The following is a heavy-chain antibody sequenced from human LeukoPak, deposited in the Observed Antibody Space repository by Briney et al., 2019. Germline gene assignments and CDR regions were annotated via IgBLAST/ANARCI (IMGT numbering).Heavy chain of an antibody. Sequence: GGSLRLSCAASGFTFSSYWIHWVRQAPGKGLVWVSRINSDGSSTSYADSVKGRFTISRDNAKNTLYLQMNSLRAEDTAVYYCGRGPYCSGGTCYGGGHWFDPWGRGTLVTVSS. CDR1: GFTFSSYW. CDR2: INSDGSST. J-gene: IGHJ5*02. V-gene: IGHV3-74*01. CDR3: GRGPYCSGGTCYGGGHWFDP. D-gene: IGHD2-15*01.